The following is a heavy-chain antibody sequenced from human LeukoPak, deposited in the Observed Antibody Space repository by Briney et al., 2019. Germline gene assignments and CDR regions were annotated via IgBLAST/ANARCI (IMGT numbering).Heavy chain of an antibody. Sequence: SGGSLRLSCAASGFRFRSYGMNWVRQAPGKGLEWMAFIRNDGSDKYYADSVKGRFTISRDNSKNSLHVQMNSLRPDDTAVYYCAKDLEAGTGGYSLDHWGQGTLVTVSS. J-gene: IGHJ4*02. CDR3: AKDLEAGTGGYSLDH. V-gene: IGHV3-30*02. CDR2: IRNDGSDK. D-gene: IGHD2-8*02. CDR1: GFRFRSYG.